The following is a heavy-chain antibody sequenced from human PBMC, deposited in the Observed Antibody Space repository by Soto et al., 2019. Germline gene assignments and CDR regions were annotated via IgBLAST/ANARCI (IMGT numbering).Heavy chain of an antibody. J-gene: IGHJ6*02. D-gene: IGHD2-15*01. Sequence: GGSLRLSCAASGFTFSSYAMSWVRQAPGKGLEWVSAIIGSGGSTYYADSVKGRFTISRDNSKNTLYLQMNSLRAEDTAVYYCAKGEYCSGGSCSYGMDVWGQGTTVTVSS. CDR3: AKGEYCSGGSCSYGMDV. V-gene: IGHV3-23*01. CDR2: IIGSGGST. CDR1: GFTFSSYA.